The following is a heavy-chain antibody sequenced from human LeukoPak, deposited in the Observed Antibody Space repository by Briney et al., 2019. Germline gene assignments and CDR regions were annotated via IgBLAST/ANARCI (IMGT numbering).Heavy chain of an antibody. Sequence: ASVKVSCKASGGTFSSYAISWVRQAPGQGLEWMGGIIPIFGTANYAQKFQGRVTITADESTSSAYMELSSLRSEDTAVYYCAGLFQGRIAVAGTDYWGQGTLVTVSS. CDR1: GGTFSSYA. CDR2: IIPIFGTA. CDR3: AGLFQGRIAVAGTDY. V-gene: IGHV1-69*01. J-gene: IGHJ4*02. D-gene: IGHD6-19*01.